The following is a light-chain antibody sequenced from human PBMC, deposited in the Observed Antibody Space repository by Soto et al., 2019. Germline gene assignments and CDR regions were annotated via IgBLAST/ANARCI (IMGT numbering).Light chain of an antibody. V-gene: IGLV2-8*01. CDR3: SSYAGSNNWV. CDR2: EVS. Sequence: QSALTQPPSASGSPGQSVTISCTGTSSDVGAYNYVSWYQQYPGIAPKLMIYEVSKRPSGVPDRFSGSKSGKTASLTVSGLQPEDEADYYCSSYAGSNNWVFGGGTKLTVL. CDR1: SSDVGAYNY. J-gene: IGLJ3*02.